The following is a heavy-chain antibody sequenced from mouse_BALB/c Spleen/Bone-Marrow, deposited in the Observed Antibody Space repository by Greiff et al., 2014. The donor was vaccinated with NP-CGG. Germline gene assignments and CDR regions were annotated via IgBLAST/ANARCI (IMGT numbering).Heavy chain of an antibody. D-gene: IGHD2-10*02. J-gene: IGHJ2*01. CDR1: GYTFTSYW. CDR3: ARRGYGYLDY. CDR2: IFPGTVTP. Sequence: QVQLKESGAELVKPGASVKLSCKTSGYTFTSYWIQWVKQRPGQGLGWIGEIFPGTVTPYYNEKFKSKATLTIDTSSSTASMQLSSLTSEDSAVYFCARRGYGYLDYWGQGTTLTVSS. V-gene: IGHV1S132*01.